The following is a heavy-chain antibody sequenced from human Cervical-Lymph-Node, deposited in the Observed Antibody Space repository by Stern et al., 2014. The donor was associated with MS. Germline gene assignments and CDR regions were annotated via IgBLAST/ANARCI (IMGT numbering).Heavy chain of an antibody. D-gene: IGHD5/OR15-5a*01. J-gene: IGHJ4*02. V-gene: IGHV3-30-3*01. CDR3: VRERSSRGFDY. Sequence: QVQLVESGGGVVQPGRSLRVSCATAGFTFTSSAMTWVRQSPGKGLEWVAVISYDGNTKYYADSVKGRFTISRDNSKNTLYLQMSSLRAEDTAVYYCVRERSSRGFDYWGQGSLVTVSS. CDR2: ISYDGNTK. CDR1: GFTFTSSA.